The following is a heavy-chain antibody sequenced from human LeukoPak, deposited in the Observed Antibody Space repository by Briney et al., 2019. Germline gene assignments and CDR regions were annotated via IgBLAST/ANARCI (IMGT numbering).Heavy chain of an antibody. J-gene: IGHJ6*02. CDR2: IGTAGDT. V-gene: IGHV3-13*01. D-gene: IGHD6-6*01. Sequence: GGSLRLSCAASGFTFSNDDMHWVRQATGRGLEWVSTIGTAGDTYYSGSVKGRFNSSRENAKNSLHLQMNSLRAGDTAVYYCARSSSSSRRGSYYYNGMDVWGQGTTVTVSS. CDR3: ARSSSSSRRGSYYYNGMDV. CDR1: GFTFSNDD.